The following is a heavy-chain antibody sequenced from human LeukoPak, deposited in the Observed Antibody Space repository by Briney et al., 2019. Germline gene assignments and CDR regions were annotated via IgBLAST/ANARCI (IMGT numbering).Heavy chain of an antibody. CDR2: IWYDGSNK. J-gene: IGHJ4*02. CDR3: ARAPRTIFLNY. CDR1: GFTFSSYG. D-gene: IGHD3-9*01. Sequence: GGSLRLSCAASGFTFSSYGMHWVRQAPGKGLEWVAVIWYDGSNKYYADSVKGRFTISRDNSKNTLYLQMNSLRAEDTAVYYCARAPRTIFLNYWGQGTLVTVSS. V-gene: IGHV3-33*01.